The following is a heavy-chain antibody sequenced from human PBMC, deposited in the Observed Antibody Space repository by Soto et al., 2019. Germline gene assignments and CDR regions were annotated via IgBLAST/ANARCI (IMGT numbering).Heavy chain of an antibody. CDR2: IIPIFGTA. J-gene: IGHJ1*01. V-gene: IGHV1-69*13. Sequence: GASVKVCFKASGGPFSSYAISLVRQAPGQGLEWMGGIIPIFGTANYAQKFQGRVTITADESTSTAYMELSSLRSEDTAVYYCARGYGGPYYYDSSGYQYFQHWGQGTMVTVSS. D-gene: IGHD3-22*01. CDR1: GGPFSSYA. CDR3: ARGYGGPYYYDSSGYQYFQH.